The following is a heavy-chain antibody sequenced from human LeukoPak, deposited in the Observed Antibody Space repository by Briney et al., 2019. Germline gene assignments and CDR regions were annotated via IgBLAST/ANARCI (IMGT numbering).Heavy chain of an antibody. D-gene: IGHD2-2*01. CDR2: IYYSGST. V-gene: IGHV4-39*01. Sequence: SETLSLTCTVSGGPISSSSYYWGWIRQPPGKGLEWIGTIYYSGSTYYNPSLKSRVTISVDTSKNQFSLRLSSVTAADTAVYYCASIVVVPAAMHFYYYYYMDVWGKGTTVTVSS. J-gene: IGHJ6*03. CDR1: GGPISSSSYY. CDR3: ASIVVVPAAMHFYYYYYMDV.